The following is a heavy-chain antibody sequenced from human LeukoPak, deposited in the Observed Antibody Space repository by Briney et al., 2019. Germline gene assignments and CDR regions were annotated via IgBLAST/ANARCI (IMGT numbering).Heavy chain of an antibody. V-gene: IGHV3-13*01. Sequence: GGSLRLSCAASGFTFSSYDMHWVRQATGKGLEWVSAIGTAGDTYYPGSVKGRFTISRENAKNSLYLQMNSLRAGDTAVYYCARTPSWDYLFGPDYYYGMDVWGQGTTVTVSS. D-gene: IGHD3-16*01. CDR1: GFTFSSYD. CDR3: ARTPSWDYLFGPDYYYGMDV. CDR2: IGTAGDT. J-gene: IGHJ6*02.